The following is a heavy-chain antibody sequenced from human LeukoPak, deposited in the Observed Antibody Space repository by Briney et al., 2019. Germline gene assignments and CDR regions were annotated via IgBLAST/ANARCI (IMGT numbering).Heavy chain of an antibody. Sequence: GESLKISCKRSGYSFSSYWIGWVRQMPGKGLEWMGIIYPGDSDASYSPSFEGQVTISVDKSISTAYLQWSSLKASDTAMYYCARLSSSWLAVDSWGQGTLVTVSS. J-gene: IGHJ4*02. CDR3: ARLSSSWLAVDS. CDR1: GYSFSSYW. D-gene: IGHD6-13*01. V-gene: IGHV5-51*01. CDR2: IYPGDSDA.